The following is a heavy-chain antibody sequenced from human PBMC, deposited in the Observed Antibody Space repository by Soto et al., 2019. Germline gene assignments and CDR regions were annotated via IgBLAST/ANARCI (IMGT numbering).Heavy chain of an antibody. V-gene: IGHV4-30-4*01. J-gene: IGHJ5*01. CDR1: GDSISTVDYF. D-gene: IGHD2-15*01. Sequence: SETLSLTCTVSGDSISTVDYFWAWIRQPPGQALEYIGYIYKSATTYYNPSFESRVAISLDTSKSQFSLNVTSVTAADTAVYFCARGRYCLTGRCFPNWFDSWGQGTLVTVSS. CDR3: ARGRYCLTGRCFPNWFDS. CDR2: IYKSATT.